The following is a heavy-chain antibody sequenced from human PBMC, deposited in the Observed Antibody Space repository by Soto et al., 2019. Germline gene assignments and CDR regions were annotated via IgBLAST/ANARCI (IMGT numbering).Heavy chain of an antibody. V-gene: IGHV4-39*01. CDR2: IYYSGST. CDR3: ARQDCSSTSCYGDAFDI. D-gene: IGHD2-2*01. CDR1: GGSISSSSYY. Sequence: QLQLQESGPGLVKPSETLSLTCTVSGGSISSSSYYWGWIRQPPGKGLEWIGRIYYSGSTYYNPSLQSRVTISVDTSKNQFSLKLSSVTAADTAVYYCARQDCSSTSCYGDAFDIWGQGTMVTVSS. J-gene: IGHJ3*02.